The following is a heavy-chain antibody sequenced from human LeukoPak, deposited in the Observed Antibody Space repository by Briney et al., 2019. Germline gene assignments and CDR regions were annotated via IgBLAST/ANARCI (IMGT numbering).Heavy chain of an antibody. CDR1: GGSISSYY. Sequence: SETLSLTCTVSGGSISSYYWSWIRQPPGEGLEWIGYIYYSGSTNYNPSLKSRVTISVDTSKNQFSLKLSSVTAADTAVYYCARHVTDSWNGGGAFDIWGQGTMVTVSS. CDR3: ARHVTDSWNGGGAFDI. CDR2: IYYSGST. D-gene: IGHD1-20*01. J-gene: IGHJ3*02. V-gene: IGHV4-59*08.